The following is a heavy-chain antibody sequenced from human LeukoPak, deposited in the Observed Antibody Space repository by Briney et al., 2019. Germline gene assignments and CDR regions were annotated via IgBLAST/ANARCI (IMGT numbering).Heavy chain of an antibody. CDR3: ARGGIAEESGSYSAAFDY. Sequence: ASVKVSCKASGYTFTGYYMHWVRQAPGQGLEWMGIINPSGGSTSYAQKFQGRVTMTRDMSTSTVYMELSSLRSEDTAVYYCARGGIAEESGSYSAAFDYWGQGTLVTVSS. J-gene: IGHJ4*02. CDR2: INPSGGST. D-gene: IGHD1-26*01. V-gene: IGHV1-46*01. CDR1: GYTFTGYY.